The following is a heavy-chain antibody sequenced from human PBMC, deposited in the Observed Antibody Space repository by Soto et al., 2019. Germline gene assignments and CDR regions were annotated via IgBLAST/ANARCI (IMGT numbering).Heavy chain of an antibody. D-gene: IGHD3-22*01. CDR1: GGPFSGYY. CDR3: ARSYYYDSSGYLDAFDI. V-gene: IGHV4-34*01. CDR2: INHSGST. Sequence: SETLSLPCAVYGGPFSGYYWSWIRQPPGKGLEWIGEINHSGSTNYNPSLKSRVTISVDTSKNQFSLKLSSVTAADTAAYYCARSYYYDSSGYLDAFDIWGQGTMVTVSS. J-gene: IGHJ3*02.